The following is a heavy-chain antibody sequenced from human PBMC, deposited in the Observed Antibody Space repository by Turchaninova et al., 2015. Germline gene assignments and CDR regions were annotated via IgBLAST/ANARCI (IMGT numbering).Heavy chain of an antibody. J-gene: IGHJ4*02. V-gene: IGHV1-69*04. CDR3: AGQTTVTTLTFDY. CDR2: IRPTLGKG. D-gene: IGHD4-17*01. CDR1: GGTFSSYA. Sequence: QVQLVQSGAEVKKPGSSVKVFCKASGGTFSSYAISWVRQAPGQGLEWLGRIRPTLGKGDYAQKYKGSVRLTADKSTSTVYMERSSLGSVDTAVYYLAGQTTVTTLTFDYWGQGTLVTVSS.